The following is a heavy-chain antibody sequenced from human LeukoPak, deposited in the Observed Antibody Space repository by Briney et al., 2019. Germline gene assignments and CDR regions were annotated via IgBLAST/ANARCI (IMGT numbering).Heavy chain of an antibody. Sequence: WVRQAPGKGLEWIGSIYYSGSAYYNPSLKSRVTISVETSKTQFSLKLNSVTAADTAVYYCARHDFSGSYSSFDPWGQGTLVTVSS. D-gene: IGHD1-26*01. CDR2: IYYSGSA. J-gene: IGHJ5*02. CDR3: ARHDFSGSYSSFDP. V-gene: IGHV4-39*01.